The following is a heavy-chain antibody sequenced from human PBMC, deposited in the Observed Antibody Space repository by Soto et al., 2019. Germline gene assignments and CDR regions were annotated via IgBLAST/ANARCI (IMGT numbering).Heavy chain of an antibody. CDR1: EFTFRTYA. CDR2: ISRSGDST. CDR3: AKQLGSRSYYTFDY. V-gene: IGHV3-23*01. J-gene: IGHJ4*02. Sequence: GGSLRLSCAASEFTFRTYAMTWVRQGPGKGLEWVSGISRSGDSTYYADSVKGRFTISRDNSKNTLYLQMNSLRPEDTAVYYCAKQLGSRSYYTFDYWGQGTLVTVSS. D-gene: IGHD3-10*01.